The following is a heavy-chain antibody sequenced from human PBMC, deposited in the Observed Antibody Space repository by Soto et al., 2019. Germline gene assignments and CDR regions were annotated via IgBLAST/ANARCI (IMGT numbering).Heavy chain of an antibody. CDR3: AKAVDTAMVNLGIHV. V-gene: IGHV3-23*01. CDR1: GFTFSSNA. Sequence: PGGSLRLSCAASGFTFSSNAMSWVRQAPGKWLEWVSAISGSGGSTYYADSVKGRFTISRDNSKNTLYLQMNSLRAEDTAVYDCAKAVDTAMVNLGIHVWGQAXTVTVSS. J-gene: IGHJ6*02. D-gene: IGHD5-18*01. CDR2: ISGSGGST.